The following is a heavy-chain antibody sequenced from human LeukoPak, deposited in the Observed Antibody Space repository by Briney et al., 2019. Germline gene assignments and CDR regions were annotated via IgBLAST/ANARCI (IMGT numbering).Heavy chain of an antibody. V-gene: IGHV3-30*04. D-gene: IGHD1-14*01. CDR1: GFTFSSYA. CDR3: AKGSPPTGLDY. CDR2: ISYDGSNK. J-gene: IGHJ4*02. Sequence: GGSLRLSCAASGFTFSSYAMHWVRQAPGKGLEWVAVISYDGSNKYYADSVKGRFTISRDNSKNTLYLQMNSLRAEDTAVYYCAKGSPPTGLDYWGQGTLVTVSS.